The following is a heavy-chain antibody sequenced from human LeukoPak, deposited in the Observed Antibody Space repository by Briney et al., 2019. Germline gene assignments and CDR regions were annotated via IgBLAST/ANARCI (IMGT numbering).Heavy chain of an antibody. Sequence: ASVKVSCKASGGTFSSYAVSWVRQAPGQGLEWMGRITPIAGTPNYAQKFQGRVTITADKFPSTVYMELSSLKSEDTAVYYCARDFYSSSWPGRHLDLWGRGTLLTVSS. CDR2: ITPIAGTP. CDR3: ARDFYSSSWPGRHLDL. V-gene: IGHV1-69*04. CDR1: GGTFSSYA. J-gene: IGHJ2*01. D-gene: IGHD6-13*01.